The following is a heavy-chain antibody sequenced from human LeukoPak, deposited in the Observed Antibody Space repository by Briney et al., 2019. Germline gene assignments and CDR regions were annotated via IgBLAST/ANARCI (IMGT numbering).Heavy chain of an antibody. CDR1: GGSFSGYY. V-gene: IGHV4-34*01. Sequence: PSETLSLTCAVYGGSFSGYYWSWIRQSPGKGLEWIGEINHSGSTNYNPSLKSRVTISVDTSKNQFSLKLSSVTAADTAVYYCARTMVRGVRTSGLDYRGQGTLVTVSS. D-gene: IGHD3-10*01. CDR2: INHSGST. J-gene: IGHJ4*02. CDR3: ARTMVRGVRTSGLDY.